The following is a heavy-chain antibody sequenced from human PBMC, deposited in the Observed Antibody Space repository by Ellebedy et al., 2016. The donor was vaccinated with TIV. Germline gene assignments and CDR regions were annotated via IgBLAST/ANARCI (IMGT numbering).Heavy chain of an antibody. CDR2: IWYDGSKK. J-gene: IGHJ4*02. CDR1: GFTFSSYG. Sequence: GESLKISXAASGFTFSSYGMNWVRQAPGKGLEWVAVIWYDGSKKYYADSVKGRFTTFRDNSKNTLYLQMNGLRAEDTAVYYCARGYSGSPPGNWGQGTLVTVSS. V-gene: IGHV3-33*01. CDR3: ARGYSGSPPGN. D-gene: IGHD1-26*01.